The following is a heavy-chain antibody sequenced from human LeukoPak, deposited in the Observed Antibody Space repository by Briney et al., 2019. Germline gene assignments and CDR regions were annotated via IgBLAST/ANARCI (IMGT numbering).Heavy chain of an antibody. V-gene: IGHV5-51*01. Sequence: GESLKISCKGSGYSFTSYWIGWVRQMPGKGLEWMGIIYPGDSDTRYSPSFQGQVTISADKSISTAYLQWSSLKASDTAMYYCARECDYHYRRDAFDIWGQGTMVTVSS. CDR3: ARECDYHYRRDAFDI. J-gene: IGHJ3*02. CDR2: IYPGDSDT. CDR1: GYSFTSYW. D-gene: IGHD3-16*01.